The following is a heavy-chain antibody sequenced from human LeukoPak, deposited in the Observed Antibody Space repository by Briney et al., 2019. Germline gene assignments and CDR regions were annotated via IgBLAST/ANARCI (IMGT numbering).Heavy chain of an antibody. V-gene: IGHV1-8*01. Sequence: ASVKVSCKASGYTFTSYYINWVRQATGQGLEWMGWMNPNSGNTGYAQKFQGRVNMTRNTSISTAYMELSSLRSEDTAVYYCARGYSGYDWGFYYYYGMYVWGQGTTVTVSS. J-gene: IGHJ6*02. CDR3: ARGYSGYDWGFYYYYGMYV. CDR1: GYTFTSYY. CDR2: MNPNSGNT. D-gene: IGHD5-12*01.